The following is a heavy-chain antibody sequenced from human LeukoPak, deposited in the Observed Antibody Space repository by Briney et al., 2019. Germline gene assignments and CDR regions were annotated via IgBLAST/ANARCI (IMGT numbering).Heavy chain of an antibody. CDR2: ISAYNGNT. D-gene: IGHD5-18*01. CDR3: ARYVDTAMVFDY. J-gene: IGHJ4*02. Sequence: GASVKVSCKASGYTFTSYGISWVRQAPGQGLEWMGWISAYNGNTNYAQKPQGRVTMTTNTSTSTAYMELRSLRSDDTAVYYCARYVDTAMVFDYWGQGTLVTVSS. V-gene: IGHV1-18*04. CDR1: GYTFTSYG.